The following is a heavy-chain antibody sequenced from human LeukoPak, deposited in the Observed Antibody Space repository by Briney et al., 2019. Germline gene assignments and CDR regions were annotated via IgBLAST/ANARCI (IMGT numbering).Heavy chain of an antibody. CDR1: GFIFSTYS. D-gene: IGHD1-26*01. V-gene: IGHV3-48*02. CDR2: ISSSSNTI. CDR3: ARDTVGASLFDY. Sequence: GGSLRLSCAASGFIFSTYSMNWVRQAPGKGLEWVSFISSSSNTIYYADSVKGRFSISRDNAKNSLYLQVNSLRDEDTAVYYCARDTVGASLFDYWGQGTLVTVSS. J-gene: IGHJ4*02.